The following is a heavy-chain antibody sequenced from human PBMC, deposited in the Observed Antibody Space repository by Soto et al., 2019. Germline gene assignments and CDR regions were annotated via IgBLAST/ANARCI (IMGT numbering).Heavy chain of an antibody. J-gene: IGHJ5*02. V-gene: IGHV4-59*01. D-gene: IGHD3-10*01. CDR2: IYYSGST. CDR1: GGSISSYY. Sequence: SETLSLTCTVSGGSISSYYWSWIRQPPGKGLEWIGYIYYSGSTNYNPSLKSRVTISVDTSKFLFSLKLSSVTAADTAVYYGARGGLLRWFDPWCQGTLVTVSS. CDR3: ARGGLLRWFDP.